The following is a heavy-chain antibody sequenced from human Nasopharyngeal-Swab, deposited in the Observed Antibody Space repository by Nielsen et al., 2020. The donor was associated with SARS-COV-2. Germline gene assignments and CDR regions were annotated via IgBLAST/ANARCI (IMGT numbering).Heavy chain of an antibody. CDR3: ARFGGCSSTSCYITFDAFDI. J-gene: IGHJ3*02. Sequence: GGFLRLSCAASGFTFSSYSMNWVRQAPGKGLEWVSSISSSSSYIYYADSVKGRFTISRDNAKNSLYLQMNSLRAEDTAVYYCARFGGCSSTSCYITFDAFDIWGQGTMVTVSS. V-gene: IGHV3-21*01. D-gene: IGHD2-2*02. CDR1: GFTFSSYS. CDR2: ISSSSSYI.